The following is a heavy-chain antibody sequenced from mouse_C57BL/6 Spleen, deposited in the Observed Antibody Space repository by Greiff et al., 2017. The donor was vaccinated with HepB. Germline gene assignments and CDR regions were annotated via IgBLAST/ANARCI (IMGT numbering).Heavy chain of an antibody. Sequence: QVQLQQPGTELVKPGASVKLSCKASGYTFTSYWMHWVKQRPGQGLEWIGNINPSNCDTNYNEKFKSKATLTVDTSSSTAYMQLSGLTAVDSAVYYCAGGYYEYDMCYWGHRTSVTVSS. CDR2: INPSNCDT. CDR1: GYTFTSYW. J-gene: IGHJ4*01. V-gene: IGHV1-53*01. CDR3: AGGYYEYDMCY. D-gene: IGHD2-3*01.